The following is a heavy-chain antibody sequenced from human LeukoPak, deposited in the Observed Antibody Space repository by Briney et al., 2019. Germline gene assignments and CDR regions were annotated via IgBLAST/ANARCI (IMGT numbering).Heavy chain of an antibody. Sequence: GASVKVSCKASGGTFSSYAISWVRQAPGQGLEWMGGIIPIFGTANYAQKFQGRVTITAGESTSTAYMELSSLRSEDTAVYYCARVLYYYDKAFDYWGQGTLVTVSS. CDR2: IIPIFGTA. V-gene: IGHV1-69*13. CDR3: ARVLYYYDKAFDY. CDR1: GGTFSSYA. J-gene: IGHJ4*02. D-gene: IGHD3-22*01.